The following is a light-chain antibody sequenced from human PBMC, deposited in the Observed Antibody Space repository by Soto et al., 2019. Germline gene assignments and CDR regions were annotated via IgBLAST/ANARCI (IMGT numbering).Light chain of an antibody. CDR1: QSVDSRY. J-gene: IGKJ1*01. CDR2: GAF. V-gene: IGKV3-20*01. CDR3: HQYGASPRT. Sequence: EIVLTQSPGSLSLSSGERATLSCRASQSVDSRYVAWYQQKAGQAPSLLISGAFTRATGVPGRFRGSGSGTDFTLTISRLEPEDSAMYYCHQYGASPRTFGQGTKVEIK.